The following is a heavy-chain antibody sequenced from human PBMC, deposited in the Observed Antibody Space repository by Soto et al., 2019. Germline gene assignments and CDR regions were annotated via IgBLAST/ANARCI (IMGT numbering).Heavy chain of an antibody. J-gene: IGHJ6*02. Sequence: GGSLRLSCAASGFTFSSYAMSWVRQAPGKGMEWGSAISGSDNSTYYAYSVKGRFTISRDNSKNKLYLHMSSLRADDTAVYYCAPMGVWGQGTTGTAP. V-gene: IGHV3-23*01. CDR1: GFTFSSYA. CDR3: APMGV. CDR2: ISGSDNST.